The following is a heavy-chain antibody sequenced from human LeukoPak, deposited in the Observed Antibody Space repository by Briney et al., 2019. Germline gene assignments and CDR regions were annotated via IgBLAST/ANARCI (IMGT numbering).Heavy chain of an antibody. CDR2: MSTSGNS. Sequence: SETLSLTCTVSGGSISGYYWSWIRQPAGKGLEWIGRMSTSGNSNYIPSLESRVTMSVDTSKNQFSLNLSSVTAADTAVYYCARESGSMRWFDPWGQGTLVTVSS. D-gene: IGHD6-25*01. J-gene: IGHJ5*02. V-gene: IGHV4-4*07. CDR3: ARESGSMRWFDP. CDR1: GGSISGYY.